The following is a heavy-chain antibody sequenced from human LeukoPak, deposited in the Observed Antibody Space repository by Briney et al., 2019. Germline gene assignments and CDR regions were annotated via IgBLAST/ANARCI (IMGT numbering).Heavy chain of an antibody. J-gene: IGHJ6*03. D-gene: IGHD4-17*01. CDR1: GFTVSSHY. V-gene: IGHV3-53*01. Sequence: AGGSLRLSCAASGFTVSSHYMSWVRQAPGKGLEWVSVIYSGGSTYYADSVKGRLTISRDNSKNTLYLQMNSLRAEDTAVYYCARAYGDYVSHYYYYMDVWGKGTTVTVSS. CDR2: IYSGGST. CDR3: ARAYGDYVSHYYYYMDV.